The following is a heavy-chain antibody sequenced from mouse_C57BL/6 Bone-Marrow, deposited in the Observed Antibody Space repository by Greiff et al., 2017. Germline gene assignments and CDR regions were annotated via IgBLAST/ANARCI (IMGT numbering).Heavy chain of an antibody. Sequence: QVQLQQSGAELVKPGASVKISCKASGYAFSSYWMNWVKQRPGKGLEWIGQIYPGDGDTNYNGKFKGKATLTADKSSSTAYMQLSSLTSEDSAVYFCARSEITTVVATEDAMDYWGQGTSVTVSS. D-gene: IGHD1-1*01. CDR1: GYAFSSYW. J-gene: IGHJ4*01. CDR3: ARSEITTVVATEDAMDY. CDR2: IYPGDGDT. V-gene: IGHV1-80*01.